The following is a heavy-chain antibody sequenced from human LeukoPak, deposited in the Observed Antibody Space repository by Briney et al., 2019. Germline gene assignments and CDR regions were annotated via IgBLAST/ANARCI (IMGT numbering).Heavy chain of an antibody. D-gene: IGHD3-10*02. CDR2: TWSDGSEY. Sequence: PGGSLRLSCAASGFTFSSFGMHWVRQAPGRGLEWVALTWSDGSEYFYPDSVKGRFTISRDNSKSMLFLQLNSLRAEDTALYYCARDLHYYVAMDVWGQGTTVTVSS. CDR1: GFTFSSFG. V-gene: IGHV3-33*01. J-gene: IGHJ6*02. CDR3: ARDLHYYVAMDV.